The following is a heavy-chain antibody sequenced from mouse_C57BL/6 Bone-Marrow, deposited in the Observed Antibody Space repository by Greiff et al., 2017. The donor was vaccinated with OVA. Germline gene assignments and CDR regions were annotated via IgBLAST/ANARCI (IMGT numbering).Heavy chain of an antibody. D-gene: IGHD1-1*01. V-gene: IGHV5-6*01. CDR1: GFSFSSYG. CDR3: ASLNTTVVVSYCFDY. CDR2: IRSGGSYT. J-gene: IGHJ2*01. Sequence: EVKLVESGGDLVKPGGSLKLSCEASGFSFSSYGMSWVRQTPDKRLEWVATIRSGGSYTYYPDSVKGRFTISRYNAKNTLYRQMNRLKSEDTAMYYCASLNTTVVVSYCFDYWGQGTTLTVSS.